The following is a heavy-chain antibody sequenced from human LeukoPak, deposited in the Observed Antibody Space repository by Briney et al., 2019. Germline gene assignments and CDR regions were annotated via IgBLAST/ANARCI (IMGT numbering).Heavy chain of an antibody. CDR2: MHHSGTT. D-gene: IGHD3-3*01. CDR1: GGSINPYY. Sequence: PSETLSLTCTVSGGSINPYYWTWIRQPPGKGLEWIGYMHHSGTTNHNPSLKRRVTISVDTSKNQFSLSLTSVTAADTAIYYCARGLKDDFWSGYFRFDYWGQGTLVTVSS. V-gene: IGHV4-59*01. J-gene: IGHJ4*02. CDR3: ARGLKDDFWSGYFRFDY.